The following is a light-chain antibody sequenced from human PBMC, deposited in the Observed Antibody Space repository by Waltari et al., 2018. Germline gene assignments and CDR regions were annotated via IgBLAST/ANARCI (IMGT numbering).Light chain of an antibody. CDR3: QQYYSYPFT. CDR2: AAS. V-gene: IGKV1-8*01. CDR1: QGISSY. Sequence: AIRITQSPSSLSASTGDRVTITCRASQGISSYLAWYRQKPGKAPKLLIYAASTLQSGVPSRFSGSGSGTDFTLTISCLQSEDFATYYCQQYYSYPFTFGGGTKVEIK. J-gene: IGKJ4*01.